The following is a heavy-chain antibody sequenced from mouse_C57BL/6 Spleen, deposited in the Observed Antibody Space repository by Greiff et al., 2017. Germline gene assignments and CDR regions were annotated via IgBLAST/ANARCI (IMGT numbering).Heavy chain of an antibody. D-gene: IGHD2-3*01. J-gene: IGHJ4*01. V-gene: IGHV5-16*01. CDR1: GFTFSYYY. CDR2: INYDGSST. Sequence: EVMLVESEGGLVQPGSSMKLSCTASGFTFSYYYMAWVRQVPEQGLEWVANINYDGSSTYYLDTLKSRFIISRDNAKNWLYLQRSSLKSEDTATYYCARNSLYYYAMDYWGQGTSVTVSA. CDR3: ARNSLYYYAMDY.